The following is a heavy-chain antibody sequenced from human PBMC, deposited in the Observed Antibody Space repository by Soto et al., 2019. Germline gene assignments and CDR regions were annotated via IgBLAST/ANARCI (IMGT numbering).Heavy chain of an antibody. V-gene: IGHV1-8*01. CDR1: GYTFTTYE. CDR2: MNPNDGNT. D-gene: IGHD3-3*01. CDR3: ARGPRESGEWLLFDY. Sequence: QVQLVQSGADVKKPGASVTVSCKASGYTFTTYEINWVRQATGQGLEWMGRMNPNDGNTGYAQKFQGRVTMTRSTSVTTAYMELSGLRSDDTAVYYCARGPRESGEWLLFDYWGQGALVTVSS. J-gene: IGHJ4*02.